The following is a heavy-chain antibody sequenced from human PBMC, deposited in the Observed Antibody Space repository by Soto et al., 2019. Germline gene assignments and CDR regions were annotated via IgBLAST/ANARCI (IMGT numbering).Heavy chain of an antibody. CDR2: TYYRSKWYN. J-gene: IGHJ6*03. CDR3: AREAAGQNYYYYYMDV. D-gene: IGHD6-13*01. V-gene: IGHV6-1*01. CDR1: GDSVSSNSSA. Sequence: SQTLSLTCAISGDSVSSNSSAWNWIRPSPSRGLEWLGRTYYRSKWYNDYAVSVKSRITINPDTSKNQFSLQLNSVTPEDTAVYYCAREAAGQNYYYYYMDVWGKGTTVTVSS.